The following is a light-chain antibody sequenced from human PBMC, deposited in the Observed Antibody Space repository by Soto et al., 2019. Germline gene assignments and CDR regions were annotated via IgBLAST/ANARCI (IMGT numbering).Light chain of an antibody. CDR3: TGFSNTMALSG. J-gene: IGLJ1*01. V-gene: IGLV2-14*01. CDR1: GSEIAGYNY. CDR2: EVT. Sequence: QTALTQPASVSGSLGRSITISCTGTGSEIAGYNYISWYQQLPGKAPKLIIYEVTIRPSENSNRFSGSKSGNTASPTISGHQAEGEGDYLCTGFSNTMALSGFGSGTKGTV.